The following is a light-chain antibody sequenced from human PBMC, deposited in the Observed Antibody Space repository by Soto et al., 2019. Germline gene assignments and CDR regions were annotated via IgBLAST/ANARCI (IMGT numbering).Light chain of an antibody. CDR3: QPYGSSART. Sequence: DIVLTQSQAILYLSPGETATLSCRASQSINSSFLGSYQQKPGQAPRLLIYDVARLAAGLPARLSARGSVTDFTRTISTFQADDFALYYYQPYGSSARTFGQGAKVE. J-gene: IGKJ1*01. CDR1: QSINSSF. V-gene: IGKV3-20*01. CDR2: DVA.